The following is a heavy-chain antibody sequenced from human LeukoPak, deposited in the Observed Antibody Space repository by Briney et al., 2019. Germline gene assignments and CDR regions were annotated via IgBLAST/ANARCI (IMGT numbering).Heavy chain of an antibody. D-gene: IGHD6-13*01. CDR2: IYNSGST. Sequence: SESLSLSCAASGGSISSYCRSWIRQPPGKGLEWISSIYNSGSTTYNPSLKGRVAISVDTSKNQCSLKLSSVTDADTAVYYCARVYSRSIFDYWGQGNLVTVSS. CDR1: GGSISSYC. J-gene: IGHJ4*02. CDR3: ARVYSRSIFDY. V-gene: IGHV4-59*01.